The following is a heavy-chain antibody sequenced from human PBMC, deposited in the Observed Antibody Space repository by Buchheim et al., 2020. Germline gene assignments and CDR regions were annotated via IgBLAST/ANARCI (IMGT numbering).Heavy chain of an antibody. CDR1: GYTFTGYY. V-gene: IGHV1-2*02. CDR3: ARGGDSSGYWEY. CDR2: INTNSGGT. D-gene: IGHD3-22*01. Sequence: QVQLVQSGAEVRKPGASVKVSCKASGYTFTGYYMHWVRQAPGQWLEWMAWINTNSGGTNYAQKFQGRVTMTRDTSISTAYMELSRLRSDETAVYYCARGGDSSGYWEYWGQGTL. J-gene: IGHJ4*02.